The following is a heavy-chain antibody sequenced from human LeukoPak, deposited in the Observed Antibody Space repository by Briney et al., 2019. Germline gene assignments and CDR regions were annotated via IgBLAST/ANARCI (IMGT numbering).Heavy chain of an antibody. D-gene: IGHD6-13*01. CDR2: ILPDGSQK. V-gene: IGHV3-7*01. J-gene: IGHJ4*02. CDR1: DFTFSFYW. Sequence: GGSLRLSCVASDFTFSFYWMTWVRQAPGKGLEWAANILPDGSQKYYVDSVKGRFTISRDNPKNSLYLQINSLRAEDTAVYYCGRLAHNAWYAIDYWGQGTLVTVSS. CDR3: GRLAHNAWYAIDY.